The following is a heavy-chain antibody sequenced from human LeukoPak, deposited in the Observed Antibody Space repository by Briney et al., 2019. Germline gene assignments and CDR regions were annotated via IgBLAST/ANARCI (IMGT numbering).Heavy chain of an antibody. J-gene: IGHJ6*02. D-gene: IGHD3-3*01. CDR2: IVSSGGTT. V-gene: IGHV3-23*01. CDR1: GFTFSRYA. CDR3: AKWRSGYGRDYYGMDV. Sequence: PGGSLRLSCAASGFTFSRYAMSWVRQAPGKGLEWVSGIVSSGGTTYYADSVKGRFTISRDNSMNTLNLQMNRLRAEDTAVYYCAKWRSGYGRDYYGMDVWGQGTTVTVSS.